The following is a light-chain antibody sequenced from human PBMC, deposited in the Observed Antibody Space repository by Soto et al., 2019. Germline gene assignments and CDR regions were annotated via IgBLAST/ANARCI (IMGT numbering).Light chain of an antibody. Sequence: QSVLTQPASVSGPPGQSITISCTGTSSDVGGFIFVSWYQQHPGRAPKLMIYDVSNRPSGVSNRFSGSKSGNTASLTISGLQADDDADYYCVSYTTSASYVFGTGTKVTVL. V-gene: IGLV2-14*01. CDR3: VSYTTSASYV. CDR1: SSDVGGFIF. CDR2: DVS. J-gene: IGLJ1*01.